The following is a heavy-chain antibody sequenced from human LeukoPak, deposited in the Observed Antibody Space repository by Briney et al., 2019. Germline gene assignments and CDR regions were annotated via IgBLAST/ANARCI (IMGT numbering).Heavy chain of an antibody. CDR2: INHSGST. J-gene: IGHJ3*02. D-gene: IGHD3-22*01. Sequence: PSETLSLTCTVSGGSISSYYWSWIRQPPGKGLEWIGEINHSGSTNYNPSLKSRVTISVDTSKNQFSLKLSSVTAADTAVYYCAVFVVTPRGGAFDIWGQGTMVTVSS. CDR3: AVFVVTPRGGAFDI. V-gene: IGHV4-34*01. CDR1: GGSISSYY.